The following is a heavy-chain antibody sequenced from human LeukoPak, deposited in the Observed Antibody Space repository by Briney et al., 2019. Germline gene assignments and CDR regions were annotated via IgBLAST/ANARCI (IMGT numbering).Heavy chain of an antibody. D-gene: IGHD6-6*01. V-gene: IGHV3-30*02. Sequence: GGSLRLSCAASGFTFSSYGMHWVRQAPGKGLEWVAFIRYDGSNKYYADSVKGRFTISRDNSKNTLYLQMNSLRAEDTAVYYCARYIAARTYYYYYYMDVWGKGTTVTVSS. CDR1: GFTFSSYG. CDR3: ARYIAARTYYYYYYMDV. CDR2: IRYDGSNK. J-gene: IGHJ6*03.